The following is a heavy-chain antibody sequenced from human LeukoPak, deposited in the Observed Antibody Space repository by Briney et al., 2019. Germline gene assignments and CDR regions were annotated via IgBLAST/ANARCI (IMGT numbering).Heavy chain of an antibody. CDR1: GYTFTSYG. Sequence: ASVKVSCKASGYTFTSYGISWVRQAPGQGLEWMGWISAYNGNTNYAQKLQGRVTMTTDTSTSTAYMELSSLRSEDTAVYYCASPGGYSYGSDFDYWGQGTLVTVSS. V-gene: IGHV1-18*04. CDR3: ASPGGYSYGSDFDY. CDR2: ISAYNGNT. J-gene: IGHJ4*02. D-gene: IGHD5-18*01.